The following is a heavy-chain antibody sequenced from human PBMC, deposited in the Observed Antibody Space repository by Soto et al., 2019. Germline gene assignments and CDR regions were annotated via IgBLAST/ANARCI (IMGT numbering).Heavy chain of an antibody. D-gene: IGHD5-12*01. V-gene: IGHV4-59*01. CDR2: IYYSGST. Sequence: NPPETLSLPCTVSGVSISRYYWGWIRPPPGKGLEWIGYIYYSGSTHYNPPLKSRVTISVDTSKNQFSLKLSSVTAADTDVYYSARAYGGYADYWGQGALVTVSS. CDR1: GVSISRYY. J-gene: IGHJ4*02. CDR3: ARAYGGYADY.